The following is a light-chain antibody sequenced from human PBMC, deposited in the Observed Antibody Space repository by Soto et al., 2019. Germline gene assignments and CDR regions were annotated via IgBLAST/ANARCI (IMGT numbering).Light chain of an antibody. CDR3: CSYASSTSYF. CDR1: SSDVGGYNY. Sequence: QSVLTQPASGSGSPGQSITISCTGTSSDVGGYNYVTWYQQHPGEAPKLMIHDVSSRASGVPNRFSGSKSGTTASLTISGLQAEDEADYYCCSYASSTSYFFGTGTKVTVL. CDR2: DVS. J-gene: IGLJ1*01. V-gene: IGLV2-14*03.